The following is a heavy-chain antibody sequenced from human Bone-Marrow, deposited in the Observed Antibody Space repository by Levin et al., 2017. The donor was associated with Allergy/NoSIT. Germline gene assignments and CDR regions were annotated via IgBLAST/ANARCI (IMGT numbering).Heavy chain of an antibody. CDR1: DGSISTYY. D-gene: IGHD6-19*01. CDR3: ARRGTVADENWYCDL. CDR2: VHHTGST. V-gene: IGHV4-59*01. J-gene: IGHJ2*01. Sequence: SQTLSLTCSVSDGSISTYYWSWIRQPPGKGLDWIGYVHHTGSTNYNPSLKSRVTISVDTSKKQFSLKLTSVTAADTAVYYCARRGTVADENWYCDLWGRGTLVTVSS.